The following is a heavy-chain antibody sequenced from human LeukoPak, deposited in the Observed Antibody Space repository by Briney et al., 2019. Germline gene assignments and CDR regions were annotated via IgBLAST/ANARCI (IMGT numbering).Heavy chain of an antibody. D-gene: IGHD2-2*01. CDR2: IYPGDSDT. Sequence: GESLKISCKGSGYSFTSYWIGWVRQMPGKGLEWMGIIYPGDSDTGYSPSFQGQVTISADKSISTAYLQWSSLKASDTAMYYCARIDCSSTSCPGVFDYWGQGTLVTVSS. CDR3: ARIDCSSTSCPGVFDY. J-gene: IGHJ4*02. CDR1: GYSFTSYW. V-gene: IGHV5-51*01.